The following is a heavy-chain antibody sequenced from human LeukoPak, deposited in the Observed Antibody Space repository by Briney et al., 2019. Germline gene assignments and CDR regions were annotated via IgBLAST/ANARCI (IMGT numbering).Heavy chain of an antibody. J-gene: IGHJ5*02. D-gene: IGHD5-18*01. Sequence: VASVKVSCKASGGTFSSYAISWVRQAPGQGLEWMGGIIPIFGTANYAQKFQGRVTITADESTSTAYMELSSLRSEDTAVYYCARDVGYSYGYNSWGQGTLVTVSS. CDR1: GGTFSSYA. CDR2: IIPIFGTA. CDR3: ARDVGYSYGYNS. V-gene: IGHV1-69*13.